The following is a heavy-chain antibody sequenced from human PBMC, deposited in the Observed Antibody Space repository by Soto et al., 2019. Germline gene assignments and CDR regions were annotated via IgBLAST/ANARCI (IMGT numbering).Heavy chain of an antibody. CDR3: ARDGEQQLVGMGYGMDV. CDR2: IWYDGSNK. D-gene: IGHD6-13*01. CDR1: GFTFSSYG. J-gene: IGHJ6*02. Sequence: PGGSLRLSCAASGFTFSSYGMHWVRQAPGKGLEWVAVIWYDGSNKYYADSVKGRFTISRDNSKNTLYLQMNSLRAEDTAVYYCARDGEQQLVGMGYGMDVWGRGTTVTVSS. V-gene: IGHV3-33*01.